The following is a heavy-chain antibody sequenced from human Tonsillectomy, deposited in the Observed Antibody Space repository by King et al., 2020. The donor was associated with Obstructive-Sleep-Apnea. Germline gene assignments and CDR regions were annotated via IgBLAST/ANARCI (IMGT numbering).Heavy chain of an antibody. J-gene: IGHJ4*02. CDR3: AREDIAAAGIYYFDY. Sequence: VQLVESGGGLVKPGGSLRLSCAASGFTFSSYSMNWVRQAPGKGLEWVSSISSSSSYIYYADSGKGRFTISRDNAKNSLYLQMNSPRAEDTAVYYCAREDIAAAGIYYFDYWAQGTLVTVSS. V-gene: IGHV3-21*01. CDR2: ISSSSSYI. CDR1: GFTFSSYS. D-gene: IGHD6-13*01.